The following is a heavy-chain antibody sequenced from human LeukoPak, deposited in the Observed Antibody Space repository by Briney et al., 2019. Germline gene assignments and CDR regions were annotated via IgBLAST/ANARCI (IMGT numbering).Heavy chain of an antibody. V-gene: IGHV3-53*01. Sequence: GGSLRLSCAASGFTVSSNYMSWVRQAPGKGLEWVSAISSSGRNTYYADSVKGRFTISRDNSKNTLFLQMNSLRAEDTAVYYCAKPHSGYTSFDFRGQGTLVTVSS. CDR1: GFTVSSNY. CDR2: ISSSGRNT. D-gene: IGHD3-22*01. J-gene: IGHJ4*02. CDR3: AKPHSGYTSFDF.